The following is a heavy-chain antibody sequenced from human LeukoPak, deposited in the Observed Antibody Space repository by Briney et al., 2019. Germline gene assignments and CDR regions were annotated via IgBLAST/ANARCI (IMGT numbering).Heavy chain of an antibody. CDR3: ARDFREYSSGWYEYYFDY. Sequence: PGGSLRHSCAASGFTFSSYEMNWVRQAPGKGLKWVSYISSSGSTIYYADSVKGRFTISRDNAKNSLYLQMNSLRAEDTAVYYCARDFREYSSGWYEYYFDYWGQGTLVTVSS. CDR2: ISSSGSTI. J-gene: IGHJ4*02. CDR1: GFTFSSYE. D-gene: IGHD6-19*01. V-gene: IGHV3-48*03.